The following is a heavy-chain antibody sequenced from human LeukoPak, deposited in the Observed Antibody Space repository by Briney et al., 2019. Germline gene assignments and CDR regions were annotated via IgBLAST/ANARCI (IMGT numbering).Heavy chain of an antibody. CDR1: GFTFSTYA. V-gene: IGHV3-23*01. CDR3: AKGGEYSYGILAN. Sequence: GGSLRLSCAASGFTFSTYAMSWVRQAPGKGLEWVSAISGSGGSTYYADSVKGRFIISRDNSKNTLSPQMSSLRAEDTAVYYCAKGGEYSYGILANWGQGTLVTVSS. J-gene: IGHJ4*02. CDR2: ISGSGGST. D-gene: IGHD5-18*01.